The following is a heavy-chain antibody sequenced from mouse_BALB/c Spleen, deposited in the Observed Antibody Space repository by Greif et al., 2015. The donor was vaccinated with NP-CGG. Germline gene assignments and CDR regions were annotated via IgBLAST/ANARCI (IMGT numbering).Heavy chain of an antibody. CDR1: GYTFTSYV. D-gene: IGHD3-1*01. Sequence: EVQLQQSGPELVKPGASVKMSCKASGYTFTSYVMHWVKQKPGQGLEWIGYINPYNDGTKYNEKFKGKATLTSDKSSSTAYMELSSLTSEDSAVYYCARYEGARATAWFAYWGQGTLVTVSA. V-gene: IGHV1-14*01. J-gene: IGHJ3*01. CDR2: INPYNDGT. CDR3: ARYEGARATAWFAY.